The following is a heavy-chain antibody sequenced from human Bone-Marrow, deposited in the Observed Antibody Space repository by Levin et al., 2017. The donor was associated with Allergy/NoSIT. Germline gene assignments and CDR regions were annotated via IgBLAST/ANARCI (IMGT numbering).Heavy chain of an antibody. J-gene: IGHJ4*02. V-gene: IGHV3-23*01. CDR2: ISASGDST. Sequence: QAGGSLRLSCAASGFTFSFYAMTWVRQAPGRGLEWVSDISASGDSTDYADSVKGRFTISRDNSRNTLYLQMNSLSAEDTAVYYCARRGGIVVVTDTFDYWGQGTLVTVSS. D-gene: IGHD2-21*02. CDR1: GFTFSFYA. CDR3: ARRGGIVVVTDTFDY.